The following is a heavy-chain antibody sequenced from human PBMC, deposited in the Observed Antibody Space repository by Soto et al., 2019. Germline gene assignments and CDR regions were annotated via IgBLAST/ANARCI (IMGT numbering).Heavy chain of an antibody. CDR1: GFTFSSYA. CDR2: ISGSGGST. Sequence: GGSLRLSCAASGFTFSSYAMSWVRQAPGKGLEWVSAISGSGGSTYYADSVKGRFTISRDNSKNTLYLQMNSLRAEDTAVYYCAKVYRRGYYYDSSGYYAYWGQGTLVTVSS. D-gene: IGHD3-22*01. CDR3: AKVYRRGYYYDSSGYYAY. J-gene: IGHJ4*02. V-gene: IGHV3-23*01.